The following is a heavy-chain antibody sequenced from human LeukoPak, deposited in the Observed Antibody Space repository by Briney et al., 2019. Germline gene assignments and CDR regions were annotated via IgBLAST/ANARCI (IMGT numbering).Heavy chain of an antibody. CDR2: IYSGGRT. D-gene: IGHD2-15*01. CDR1: GFTVSSNY. V-gene: IGHV3-53*01. Sequence: PGGSLRLSCEASGFTVSSNYMNWVRQAPGRGLEWVSTIYSGGRTYYADSVKGRFTISRDNSKTTLYLQMNSLRADDTAVYYCARAGQYRSASTCYPCNMDVWGPGTTVTISS. J-gene: IGHJ6*02. CDR3: ARAGQYRSASTCYPCNMDV.